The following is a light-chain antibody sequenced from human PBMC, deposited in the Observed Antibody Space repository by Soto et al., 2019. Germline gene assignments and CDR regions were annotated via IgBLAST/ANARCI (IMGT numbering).Light chain of an antibody. Sequence: QSALTQPPSASGSPGQSVTISCTGTSSDVGGYNYISWYQQHPGKAPKLIIYEVSKRPSGVPDRFSGSKSGNTASLTVSGLPSEDEADYYCSSYAGSNTFVVFGGGTQLTVL. CDR1: SSDVGGYNY. CDR3: SSYAGSNTFVV. V-gene: IGLV2-8*01. J-gene: IGLJ2*01. CDR2: EVS.